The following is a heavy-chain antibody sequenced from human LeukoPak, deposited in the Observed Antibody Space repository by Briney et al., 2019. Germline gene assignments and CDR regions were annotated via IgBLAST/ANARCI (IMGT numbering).Heavy chain of an antibody. Sequence: GGSLRLSCAASGFSFSTHSMNWVRQAPGQGLEWVAYISDDSTTIYYADSVKGRFTISRDSAKNSLYLQMNSLRDEDTAVYYCAKDLYGSGSFFDYWGQGTLVTVSS. CDR1: GFSFSTHS. D-gene: IGHD3-10*01. V-gene: IGHV3-48*02. CDR2: ISDDSTTI. J-gene: IGHJ4*02. CDR3: AKDLYGSGSFFDY.